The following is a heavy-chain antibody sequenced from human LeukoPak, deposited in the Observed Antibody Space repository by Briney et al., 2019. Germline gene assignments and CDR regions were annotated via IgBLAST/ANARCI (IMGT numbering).Heavy chain of an antibody. CDR1: GFTFGSYE. J-gene: IGHJ4*02. V-gene: IGHV3-48*03. D-gene: IGHD6-19*01. CDR3: ERAVYELRGQWLVPGFDY. CDR2: IGTITSTT. Sequence: GGSLRLSCVASGFTFGSYEMNWVRQAPGKGLEWVSYIGTITSTTYYADSVKGPFTVSRDDAKSSLYLQMSSLRAEDTAVYYCERAVYELRGQWLVPGFDYWGQGTPVTVSS.